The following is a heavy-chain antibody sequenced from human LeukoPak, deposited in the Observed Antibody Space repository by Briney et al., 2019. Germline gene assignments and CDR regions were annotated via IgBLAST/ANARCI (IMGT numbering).Heavy chain of an antibody. D-gene: IGHD2-15*01. V-gene: IGHV3-23*01. CDR1: GFTLSHYA. CDR3: AKGHRYCTSGNCNSAVDY. Sequence: GGSLRLSCPMSGFTLSHYAMSWVRQAPGKGLEWVSTIGGGGGSTDYTDSVKGRFTISRDNSKNTLYLQMNSLGAEDTAVYYCAKGHRYCTSGNCNSAVDYWGQGTLVTASS. J-gene: IGHJ4*02. CDR2: IGGGGGST.